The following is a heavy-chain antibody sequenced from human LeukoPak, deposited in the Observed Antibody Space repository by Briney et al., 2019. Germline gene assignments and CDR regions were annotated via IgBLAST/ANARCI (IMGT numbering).Heavy chain of an antibody. D-gene: IGHD3-22*01. J-gene: IGHJ5*02. V-gene: IGHV4-30-4*01. CDR3: ARSHSSGPYNWFDP. CDR2: IYYSGST. CDR1: GGSISSGDYY. Sequence: SETLSLTCTVSGGSISSGDYYWSWIRQPPGKGLEWIGYIYYSGSTYYNLSLKSRVTISVDTSKNQFSLKLSSVTAADTAVYYCARSHSSGPYNWFDPWGQGTLVTVSS.